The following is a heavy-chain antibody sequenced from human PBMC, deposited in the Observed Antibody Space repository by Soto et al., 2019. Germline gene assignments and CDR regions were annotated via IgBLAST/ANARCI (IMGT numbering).Heavy chain of an antibody. CDR1: GYTFTSYA. J-gene: IGHJ6*03. Sequence: QVQLVQSGAEVKKPGASVKVSCKASGYTFTSYAMHWVRQAPGQRLEWMGWINAGNGNTKYSQKFQGRVTITRDTSASTAYMELSSLRSEDTAVYYCARDPYYDFWSGYSGYYYYYMDVWGKGTTVTVSS. CDR2: INAGNGNT. D-gene: IGHD3-3*01. CDR3: ARDPYYDFWSGYSGYYYYYMDV. V-gene: IGHV1-3*01.